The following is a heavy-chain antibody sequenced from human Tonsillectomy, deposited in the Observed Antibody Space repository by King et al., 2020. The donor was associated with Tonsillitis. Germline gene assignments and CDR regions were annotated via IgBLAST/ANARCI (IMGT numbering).Heavy chain of an antibody. CDR2: IGTASDT. D-gene: IGHD4-17*01. J-gene: IGHJ4*02. Sequence: VQLVESGGGLVQPGGSLRLSCAASGFTFSSYDMHWVRQATGKGLEWVSAIGTASDTYYPGSVKGRFTISRENAKNSLYLQMNSLRAEDTAVYYCARVAHYGDSNFFDYWGQGTLVTVSS. CDR1: GFTFSSYD. CDR3: ARVAHYGDSNFFDY. V-gene: IGHV3-13*01.